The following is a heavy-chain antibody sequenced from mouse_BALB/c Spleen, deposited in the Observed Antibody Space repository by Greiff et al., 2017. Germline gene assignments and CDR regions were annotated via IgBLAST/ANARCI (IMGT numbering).Heavy chain of an antibody. D-gene: IGHD2-1*01. V-gene: IGHV1-69*01. J-gene: IGHJ3*01. CDR2: IDTSDSYT. CDR1: GYTFTDYW. Sequence: QVQLQQPGAELVMPGASVKMSCKASGYTFTDYWMHWVKQRPGQGLEWIGAIDTSDSYTSYNQKFKGKATLTVDESSSTAYMQLSSLTSEDSAVYYCARDGNYWFAYWGQGTLVTVSA. CDR3: ARDGNYWFAY.